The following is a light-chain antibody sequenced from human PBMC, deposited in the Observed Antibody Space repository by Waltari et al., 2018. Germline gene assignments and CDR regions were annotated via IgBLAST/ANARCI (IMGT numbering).Light chain of an antibody. Sequence: EIVMTQSPATLSVSPGERATLSCRASQTIDSNLVWYQQKPGQAPRLLISGASTRATSIPARFSGSGSGTEFTLTISSLQSEDFAVYYCQQYDNWPRTFGQGTKVEIK. J-gene: IGKJ1*01. CDR2: GAS. CDR3: QQYDNWPRT. V-gene: IGKV3-15*01. CDR1: QTIDSN.